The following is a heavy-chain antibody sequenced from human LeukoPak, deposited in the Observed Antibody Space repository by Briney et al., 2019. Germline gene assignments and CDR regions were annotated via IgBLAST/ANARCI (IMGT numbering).Heavy chain of an antibody. CDR2: INHSGST. D-gene: IGHD1-26*01. V-gene: IGHV4-34*01. Sequence: SETLSLTCAVYGGSFSGYYWSWIRQPPGKGLEWIGEINHSGSTNYNPSLKNRVTISVDTSKNQFSLKLSSVTAADTAVYYCARGREWEPKVFDYWGQGTLVTVSS. CDR1: GGSFSGYY. CDR3: ARGREWEPKVFDY. J-gene: IGHJ4*02.